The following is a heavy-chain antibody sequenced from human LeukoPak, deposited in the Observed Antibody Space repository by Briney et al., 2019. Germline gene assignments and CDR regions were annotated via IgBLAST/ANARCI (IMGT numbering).Heavy chain of an antibody. V-gene: IGHV1-2*02. D-gene: IGHD4-11*01. CDR2: IDANNGDT. J-gene: IGHJ4*02. CDR1: GYTFRGNY. Sequence: ASVKVSYMASGYTFRGNYIHWLRQAPGQGLEWMGWIDANNGDTKSAQKFQGRVTMSRDTSISTAYMDLSSLSPDDAAVYYCARDPSSVTLYFFEYGGRGTVATVSS. CDR3: ARDPSSVTLYFFEY.